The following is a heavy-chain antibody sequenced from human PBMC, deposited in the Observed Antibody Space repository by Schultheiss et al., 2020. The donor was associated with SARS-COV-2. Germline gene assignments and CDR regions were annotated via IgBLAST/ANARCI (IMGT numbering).Heavy chain of an antibody. CDR1: GGSISSYY. D-gene: IGHD5-18*01. Sequence: SETLSITCTVSGGSISSYYWSWIRQPPGKGLEWIGYIYYSGSTNYNPSLKSRVTISVDTSKNQFSLKLSSVTAADTAVYYCARDRGYSYGRYYYYGMDVWGRGTTVTVSS. J-gene: IGHJ6*02. CDR2: IYYSGST. CDR3: ARDRGYSYGRYYYYGMDV. V-gene: IGHV4-59*01.